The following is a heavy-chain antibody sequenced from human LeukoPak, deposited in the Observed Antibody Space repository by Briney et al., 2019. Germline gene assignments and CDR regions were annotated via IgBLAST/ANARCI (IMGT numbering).Heavy chain of an antibody. Sequence: SETLSLTCTLSSRSISDYYWNWIRQPPGKGLEWIGHIYYSGSTNYNPSLKSRVTISLDTSKNHFSLNLNSVTAADTAVYYWGRYSYGYGGLWGQGTLVTVSS. CDR3: GRYSYGYGGL. D-gene: IGHD5-18*01. CDR1: SRSISDYY. CDR2: IYYSGST. J-gene: IGHJ4*02. V-gene: IGHV4-59*01.